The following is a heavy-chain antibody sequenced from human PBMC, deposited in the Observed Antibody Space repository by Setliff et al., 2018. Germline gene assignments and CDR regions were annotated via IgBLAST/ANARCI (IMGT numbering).Heavy chain of an antibody. CDR2: INRGGSII. J-gene: IGHJ4*02. V-gene: IGHV3-48*03. Sequence: GGSLRLSCAASGFTFSTYNMNWVRQAPGKGLEWIAFINRGGSIIYYADSVKGRFTVSRDNAKNSLYLQMSSLRAEDTAIYYCASPQAVGNYLGHWGQGTLVTVSS. D-gene: IGHD6-19*01. CDR1: GFTFSTYN. CDR3: ASPQAVGNYLGH.